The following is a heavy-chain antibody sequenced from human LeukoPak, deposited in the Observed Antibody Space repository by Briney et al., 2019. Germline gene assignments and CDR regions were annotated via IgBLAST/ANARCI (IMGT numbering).Heavy chain of an antibody. J-gene: IGHJ4*02. CDR2: IRSKANSYAT. Sequence: GGSLRLSCAASGFTFSGSAMHWVRQAPGKGLEWVGRIRSKANSYATAYAASVKGRFTISRDDSKNTAYLQMNSLKTEDTAVYYCTVVATSSSDYRGQGTLVTVSS. D-gene: IGHD5-12*01. V-gene: IGHV3-73*01. CDR1: GFTFSGSA. CDR3: TVVATSSSDY.